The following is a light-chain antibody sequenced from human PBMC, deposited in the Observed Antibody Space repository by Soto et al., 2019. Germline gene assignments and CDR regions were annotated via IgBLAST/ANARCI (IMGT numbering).Light chain of an antibody. CDR1: QSVLFSSNNRNY. CDR2: WAS. Sequence: DIVMTQSPDSLAVSLGETATVNCKSSQSVLFSSNNRNYLAWYQQKAGQPPKLLIYWASTRESGVPDRFSGSGSGTDFTLTISSLQAEDVAVYYCQQYYTTPGPTFGGGTKVEIK. J-gene: IGKJ4*01. CDR3: QQYYTTPGPT. V-gene: IGKV4-1*01.